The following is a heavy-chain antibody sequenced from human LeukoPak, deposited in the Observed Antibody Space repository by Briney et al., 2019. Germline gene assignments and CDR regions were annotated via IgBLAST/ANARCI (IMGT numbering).Heavy chain of an antibody. J-gene: IGHJ4*02. CDR3: AKSRGESRGASNY. CDR2: ISGSGDTT. V-gene: IGHV3-23*01. Sequence: TGGSLRLSCAASGFTFSSYAMNWVRQAPGKGLEWVSFISGSGDTTYYADSVKGRFTISRDSSKNTLYPQMNSLRAEDTAVYYCAKSRGESRGASNYWGQGTLVTVSS. CDR1: GFTFSSYA. D-gene: IGHD1-26*01.